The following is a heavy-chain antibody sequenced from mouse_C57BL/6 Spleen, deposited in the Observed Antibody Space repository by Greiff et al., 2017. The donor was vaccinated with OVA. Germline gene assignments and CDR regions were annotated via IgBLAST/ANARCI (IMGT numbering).Heavy chain of an antibody. CDR1: GYTFTDYN. J-gene: IGHJ2*01. V-gene: IGHV1-18*01. CDR3: ARRGNYYFDY. CDR2: INPNNGGT. D-gene: IGHD2-1*01. Sequence: VQLQQSGPELVKPGASVKIPCKASGYTFTDYNMDWVKQSHGKSLEWIGDINPNNGGTIYNQKFKGKATLTVDQSSRTAYMEIRSLTSEDTAVYYCARRGNYYFDYWGQGTTLTVSS.